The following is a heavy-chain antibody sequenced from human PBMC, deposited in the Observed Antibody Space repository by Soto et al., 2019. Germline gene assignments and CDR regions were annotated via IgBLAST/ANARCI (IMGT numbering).Heavy chain of an antibody. CDR3: ARGGDPDY. V-gene: IGHV3-74*01. Sequence: EVQLVESGGGLVQPGGSLRLSCVASGFTFNYYWMHWVRQAPGKGLMWVSRLQTDGSHPEYADSVKGRFTISRDNAKNTLYLQMNNLISEDTAVYYGARGGDPDYWGQGTLVTVSS. D-gene: IGHD2-21*02. CDR2: LQTDGSHP. J-gene: IGHJ4*01. CDR1: GFTFNYYW.